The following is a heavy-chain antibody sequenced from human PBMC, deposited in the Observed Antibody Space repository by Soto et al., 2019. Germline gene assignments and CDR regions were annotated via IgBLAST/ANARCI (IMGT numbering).Heavy chain of an antibody. D-gene: IGHD6-19*01. CDR1: GGSISSYY. Sequence: KPSETLSLTCTVSGGSISSYYWSWIRQPPGKGLEWIGYIYYSGSTNYNPSLKSRVTISVDTSKNQFSLKLSSVTAADTAVYYCARGHTYRGYSSGGDYFDYWGQGTLVTVSS. V-gene: IGHV4-59*01. CDR3: ARGHTYRGYSSGGDYFDY. J-gene: IGHJ4*02. CDR2: IYYSGST.